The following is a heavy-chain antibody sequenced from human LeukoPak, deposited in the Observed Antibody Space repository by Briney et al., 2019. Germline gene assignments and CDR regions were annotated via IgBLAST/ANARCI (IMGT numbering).Heavy chain of an antibody. J-gene: IGHJ4*02. CDR1: GGTFSSYA. Sequence: SVKVSCKASGGTFSSYAISWVRQAPGQGLEWMGGIIPIFGTANYAQKFQGRVTITTGESTSTAYMELSSLRSEDTAVYYCARVIYYYDSSGYYYFDYWGQGTLVTVSS. D-gene: IGHD3-22*01. V-gene: IGHV1-69*05. CDR3: ARVIYYYDSSGYYYFDY. CDR2: IIPIFGTA.